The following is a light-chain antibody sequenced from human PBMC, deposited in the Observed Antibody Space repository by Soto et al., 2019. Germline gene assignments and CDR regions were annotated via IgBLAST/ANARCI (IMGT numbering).Light chain of an antibody. CDR2: DAS. J-gene: IGKJ5*01. CDR1: QSVDIY. CDR3: QQRKDWPPIT. Sequence: EIVLTQSPATLSLSPGERATLSCRASQSVDIYLAWYQQKRGQPPTLPIYDASNRATGIPARFSGSGSGTDFTLTISSLEPEDFAIYYCQQRKDWPPITFGQGTRLEIK. V-gene: IGKV3-11*01.